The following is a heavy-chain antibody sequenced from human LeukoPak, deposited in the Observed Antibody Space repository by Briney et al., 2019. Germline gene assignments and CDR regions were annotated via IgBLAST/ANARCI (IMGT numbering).Heavy chain of an antibody. V-gene: IGHV1-8*01. CDR1: GYTFTSYD. Sequence: ASVKVSCKASGYTFTSYDINWARQATGQGLEWMGWMNPHSGNTVYAQKFQGRVTMTRSTAISTAYMELSSLRSEDTAVYYCARDPIVGATTDWFDPWGQGTLVTVSS. CDR3: ARDPIVGATTDWFDP. D-gene: IGHD1-26*01. J-gene: IGHJ5*02. CDR2: MNPHSGNT.